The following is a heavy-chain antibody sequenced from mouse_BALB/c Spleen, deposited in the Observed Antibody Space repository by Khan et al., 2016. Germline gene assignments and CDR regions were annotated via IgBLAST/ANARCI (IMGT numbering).Heavy chain of an antibody. J-gene: IGHJ2*01. D-gene: IGHD1-1*02. V-gene: IGHV3-2*02. CDR3: ARSGNYFDY. CDR2: ISSSGIT. CDR1: GYSITSAFA. Sequence: EVKLLESGPGLVKPSQSLSLTCTVTGYSITSAFAWNWIRQFPGNKLEWMGYISSSGITGYNPSLKSRISITRDTSKNQFFLQLISVTTEDSATYYCARSGNYFDYWGQGTTLAVSS.